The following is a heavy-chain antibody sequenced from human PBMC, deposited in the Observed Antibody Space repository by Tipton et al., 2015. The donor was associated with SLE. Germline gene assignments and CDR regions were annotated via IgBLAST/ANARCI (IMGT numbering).Heavy chain of an antibody. Sequence: LVKPTETLTLTCTFSGFALNTSELSVSWIRQPPGKALEWLARIDWDDGEFYSTSLMTRPTITKDTSKKQVVLTVTNMDPVDTATYYCARSRSVATGIVAFDFWGQGTMVTVSS. CDR3: ARSRSVATGIVAFDF. D-gene: IGHD6-6*01. CDR2: IDWDDGE. J-gene: IGHJ3*01. V-gene: IGHV2-70*16. CDR1: GFALNTSELS.